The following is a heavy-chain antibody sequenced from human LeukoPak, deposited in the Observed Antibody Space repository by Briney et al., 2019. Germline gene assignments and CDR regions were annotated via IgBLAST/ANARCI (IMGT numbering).Heavy chain of an antibody. J-gene: IGHJ4*02. CDR1: GGSFSGYY. D-gene: IGHD3-22*01. Sequence: SETLSLTCAVSGGSFSGYYWSWVRQPPGKGLEWIGEINHSGSTNYNPSLKSRGTISVDKSKNQFSLKLSSVTAADTAVYYCARVSYYDSSGNRGAFDYWGQGTLVTVSS. CDR2: INHSGST. V-gene: IGHV4-34*01. CDR3: ARVSYYDSSGNRGAFDY.